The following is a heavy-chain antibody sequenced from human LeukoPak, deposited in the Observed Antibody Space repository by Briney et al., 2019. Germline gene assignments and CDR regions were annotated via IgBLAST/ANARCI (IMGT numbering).Heavy chain of an antibody. Sequence: PGGSLRLSCEASGFTFSRYGMSWVRQAPGKGLEWVSAIRGSGGSTYYADSVKGRFTISRDNSKNTLYLQMNSLRAEDTAVYYCAKDKTYYYDSSGYYPYYFDYWGQGTLVTVSS. CDR2: IRGSGGST. D-gene: IGHD3-22*01. CDR1: GFTFSRYG. CDR3: AKDKTYYYDSSGYYPYYFDY. V-gene: IGHV3-23*01. J-gene: IGHJ4*02.